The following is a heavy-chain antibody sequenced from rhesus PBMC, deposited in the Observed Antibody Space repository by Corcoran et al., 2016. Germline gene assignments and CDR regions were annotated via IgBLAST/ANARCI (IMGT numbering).Heavy chain of an antibody. CDR3: AVQYSNFGGWYFDL. V-gene: IGHV3-14*01. J-gene: IGHJ2*01. D-gene: IGHD4-23*01. CDR1: GFTLSGYW. CDR2: INSAGRST. Sequence: VQLVESGGGLAKPGGSLRLSCAASGFTLSGYWVHWVRQAPGKGLEWISGINSAGRSTYLADSVNGRFTISRENAKNTLFLQMDGLRAEDTAVYYCAVQYSNFGGWYFDLWGPGTPITISP.